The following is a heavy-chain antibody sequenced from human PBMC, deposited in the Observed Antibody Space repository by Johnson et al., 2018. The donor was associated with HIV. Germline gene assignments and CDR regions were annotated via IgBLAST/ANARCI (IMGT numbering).Heavy chain of an antibody. V-gene: IGHV3-30*04. J-gene: IGHJ3*02. Sequence: QMLLVESGGSVVRPGGSLRLSCAASGFTFSSYAMSWVRQAPGKGLEWVAVISYDGSNKYYADSVKGRFTISRDNSKSTLYLQMNSLRAEDTAIYYCAKGEQVWSVASAFDMWGQGTLVTVSS. CDR1: GFTFSSYA. CDR3: AKGEQVWSVASAFDM. D-gene: IGHD5-18*01. CDR2: ISYDGSNK.